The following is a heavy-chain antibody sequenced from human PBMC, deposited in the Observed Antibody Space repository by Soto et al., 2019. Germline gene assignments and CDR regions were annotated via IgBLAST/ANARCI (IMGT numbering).Heavy chain of an antibody. CDR3: VKERGEYSSGWYEYYYYGMDV. V-gene: IGHV3-64D*08. D-gene: IGHD6-19*01. Sequence: GGSLRLSCSASGFTFSSYAMHWVRQAPGKGLEYVSAISSNGGSTYYADSVKGRFTISRDNSKNTLYLQMSSLRAEDTAVYYCVKERGEYSSGWYEYYYYGMDVWGQGTTVTVSS. CDR1: GFTFSSYA. CDR2: ISSNGGST. J-gene: IGHJ6*02.